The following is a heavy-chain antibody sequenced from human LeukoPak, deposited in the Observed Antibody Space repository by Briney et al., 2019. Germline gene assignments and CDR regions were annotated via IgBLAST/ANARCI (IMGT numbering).Heavy chain of an antibody. D-gene: IGHD6-13*01. V-gene: IGHV4-4*07. Sequence: PSETLSLTCTVSGGSISSYYWSWVRQPAGKGLEWIGRIYTSGSTNYNPSLKSRVTMPVDTSKNQFSLKLSSVTAADTAVYYCARVGGSSWLNWFDPWGQGTLVTVSS. CDR1: GGSISSYY. CDR2: IYTSGST. J-gene: IGHJ5*02. CDR3: ARVGGSSWLNWFDP.